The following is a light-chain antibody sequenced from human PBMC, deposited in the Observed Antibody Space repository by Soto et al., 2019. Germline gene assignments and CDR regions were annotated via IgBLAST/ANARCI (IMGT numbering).Light chain of an antibody. CDR2: EVS. CDR3: SSYAGSNNLEVV. V-gene: IGLV2-8*01. CDR1: SSDVGGYNY. Sequence: QSALTQPPSASGSPGQSVTISCTGTSSDVGGYNYVSWYQQHPGKAPKLMIYEVSKRPSGVPDRFSGSKSGNTASLTVSGLPAEDEADYYCSSYAGSNNLEVVFGGGTKVTVL. J-gene: IGLJ2*01.